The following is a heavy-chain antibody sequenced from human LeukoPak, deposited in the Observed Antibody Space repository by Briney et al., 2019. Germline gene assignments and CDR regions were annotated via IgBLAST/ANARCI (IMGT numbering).Heavy chain of an antibody. CDR1: GGSFSGYY. D-gene: IGHD3-16*01. Sequence: PPETPSLTCAVYGGSFSGYYCSWVRPPPREGLGWTGEVNHSGSTNYNPSLKSRATISVDSSKSQFSLKLSSVPAAHTAVYYCATPLADSSPLGYWGERTLVTVSS. CDR3: ATPLADSSPLGY. J-gene: IGHJ4*02. V-gene: IGHV4-34*01. CDR2: VNHSGST.